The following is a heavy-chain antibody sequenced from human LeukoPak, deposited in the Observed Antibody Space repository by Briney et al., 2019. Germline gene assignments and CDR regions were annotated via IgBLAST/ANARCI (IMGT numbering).Heavy chain of an antibody. CDR1: GGSVSSGSYY. Sequence: SETLSLTCTVSGGSVSSGSYYWSWIRQPPGKGLEWIGYIYCSGSTNYNPSLKSRVTISVDTSKNQFSLKLSSVTAADTAVYYCARTYYYGSGSYYSDWYFDLWGRGTLVTVSS. J-gene: IGHJ2*01. V-gene: IGHV4-61*01. CDR2: IYCSGST. CDR3: ARTYYYGSGSYYSDWYFDL. D-gene: IGHD3-10*01.